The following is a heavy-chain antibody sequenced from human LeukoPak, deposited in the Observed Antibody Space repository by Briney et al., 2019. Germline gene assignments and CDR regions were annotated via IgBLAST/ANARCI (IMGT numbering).Heavy chain of an antibody. CDR2: ISSSSSSYI. J-gene: IGHJ4*02. CDR3: AREVGQQLVDY. V-gene: IGHV3-21*01. D-gene: IGHD6-13*01. Sequence: GGSLRLSCAASGFTFSSYSMNWVRQAPGKGLEWVSSISSSSSSYIYYADSVKGRFTISRDNAKNSLYLQMNSLRAEDTAVYYCAREVGQQLVDYWGQGTLVTVSS. CDR1: GFTFSSYS.